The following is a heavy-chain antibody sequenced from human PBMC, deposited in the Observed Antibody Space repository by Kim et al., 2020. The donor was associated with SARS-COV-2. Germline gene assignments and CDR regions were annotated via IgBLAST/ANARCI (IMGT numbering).Heavy chain of an antibody. D-gene: IGHD3-10*01. Sequence: SETLSLTCSVSGDSIGSFYWSWIRQTPGKGLEWIGYVYHSGTANFSPSFNSRVTLSVDMAKNQFPLTLRSVTAADTAFYYCARETTGYGELPDWGQGILVIVSS. CDR2: VYHSGTA. CDR3: ARETTGYGELPD. J-gene: IGHJ4*02. V-gene: IGHV4-59*01. CDR1: GDSIGSFY.